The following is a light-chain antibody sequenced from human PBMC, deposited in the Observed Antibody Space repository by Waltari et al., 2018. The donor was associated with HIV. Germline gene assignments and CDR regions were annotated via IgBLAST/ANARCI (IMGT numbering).Light chain of an antibody. CDR1: QTVNTH. V-gene: IGKV3-11*01. Sequence: EIVLTQSPATLSLSPGERATLFCRARQTVNTHLAWYQQKPGQAPSLVTYDSSTRATGVPARFSGSGSGTDFTLTISSLEPDDVAVYYCQQRTDSFTFGGGTKVEIK. J-gene: IGKJ4*01. CDR3: QQRTDSFT. CDR2: DSS.